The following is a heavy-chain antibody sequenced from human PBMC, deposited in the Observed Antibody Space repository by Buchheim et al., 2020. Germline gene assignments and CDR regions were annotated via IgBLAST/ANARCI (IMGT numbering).Heavy chain of an antibody. CDR3: ARGQRRAAAGHYYYYYGMDV. D-gene: IGHD6-13*01. CDR2: IWYDGSNK. J-gene: IGHJ6*02. Sequence: QVQLVESGGGVVQPGRSLRLSCAASGFTFSSYGMHWVRQAPGKGLEWVAVIWYDGSNKYYADSVKGRFTISRDNSKNTLYRQMNSLRAEDTAVYYCARGQRRAAAGHYYYYYGMDVWGQGTT. V-gene: IGHV3-33*01. CDR1: GFTFSSYG.